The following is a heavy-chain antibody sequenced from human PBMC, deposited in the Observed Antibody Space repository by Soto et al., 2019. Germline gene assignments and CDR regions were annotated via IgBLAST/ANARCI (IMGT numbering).Heavy chain of an antibody. CDR2: ISSSSRTI. V-gene: IGHV3-48*01. J-gene: IGHJ5*02. CDR3: AREWDGDGYNSGWFDP. Sequence: GSLRLSCAASGFTFSSYSMNWVRQAPGKGLEWVSYISSSSRTIYCADSVKGRFTISRDNAKNSLYLQMNSLRAEDTAVYYCAREWDGDGYNSGWFDPWGQGT. D-gene: IGHD5-12*01. CDR1: GFTFSSYS.